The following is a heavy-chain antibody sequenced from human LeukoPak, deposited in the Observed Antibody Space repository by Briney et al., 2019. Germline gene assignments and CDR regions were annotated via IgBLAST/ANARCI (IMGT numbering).Heavy chain of an antibody. CDR3: ARIRRPLRGYFDH. Sequence: PSETLSLTCTVSGGPIRSYYWSWIRQSPGKGLEWIGEINQIGNTNYIPSLKSRLTISIDTSNNQFSLNLTSVTAADTGVYYCARIRRPLRGYFDHWGQGTLVT. CDR1: GGPIRSYY. J-gene: IGHJ4*02. V-gene: IGHV4-34*01. D-gene: IGHD3-16*01. CDR2: INQIGNT.